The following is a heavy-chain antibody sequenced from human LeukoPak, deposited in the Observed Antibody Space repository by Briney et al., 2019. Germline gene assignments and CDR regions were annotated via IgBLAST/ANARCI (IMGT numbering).Heavy chain of an antibody. Sequence: GGSLRLSCEASGFTFSSYWMHWVRQAPGKGLVWVPRINSEGSSTSYADSVKGRFTISRDNAKNTLYLQMNSLRAEDTAVYHCARGDLVAATYYYYYMDVWGKGTTVTVSS. CDR3: ARGDLVAATYYYYYMDV. J-gene: IGHJ6*03. D-gene: IGHD1-26*01. V-gene: IGHV3-74*01. CDR1: GFTFSSYW. CDR2: INSEGSST.